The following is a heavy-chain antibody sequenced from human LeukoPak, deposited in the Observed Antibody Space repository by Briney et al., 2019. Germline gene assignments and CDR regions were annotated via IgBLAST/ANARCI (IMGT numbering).Heavy chain of an antibody. V-gene: IGHV1-2*02. CDR2: INPNSGGT. D-gene: IGHD6-13*01. CDR3: ARPSIAAADHNWFDP. Sequence: ASVKVSCKASGYTFTGYYMHWVRQAPGQGLEWMGWINPNSGGTNYAQKFQGRVTMTRDTSISTAYMELSRLRSDDTAVYYCARPSIAAADHNWFDPWGQGTLVTVSS. J-gene: IGHJ5*02. CDR1: GYTFTGYY.